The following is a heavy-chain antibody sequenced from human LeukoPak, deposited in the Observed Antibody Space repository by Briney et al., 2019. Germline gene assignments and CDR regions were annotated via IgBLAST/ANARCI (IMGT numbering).Heavy chain of an antibody. CDR3: TTDRAVTTGGDFDY. CDR1: GFTFSNAW. CDR2: IKSKTDGGTT. D-gene: IGHD4-17*01. Sequence: GGPLRLSCAASGFTFSNAWMSWVRQAPGKGLEWVGRIKSKTDGGTTDYAAPVKGRFTISRDDSKNTLYLQMNSLKTEDTAVYYCTTDRAVTTGGDFDYWGQGTLVTVSS. J-gene: IGHJ4*02. V-gene: IGHV3-15*01.